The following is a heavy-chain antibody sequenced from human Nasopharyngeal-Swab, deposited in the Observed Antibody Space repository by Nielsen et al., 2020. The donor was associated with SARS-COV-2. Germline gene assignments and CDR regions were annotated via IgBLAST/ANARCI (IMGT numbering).Heavy chain of an antibody. CDR1: GYTFSDYF. V-gene: IGHV1-2*06. J-gene: IGHJ4*02. D-gene: IGHD6-13*01. CDR3: ARKKQLVRPFDY. Sequence: ASVKVSCKTSGYTFSDYFLHWVREAPGQGLEWMGRLNPNTGVANYAQKFQGRVTMTRDTSLSTGYMELSSLRSDDTAVYYCARKKQLVRPFDYWGQGTLVTVPS. CDR2: LNPNTGVA.